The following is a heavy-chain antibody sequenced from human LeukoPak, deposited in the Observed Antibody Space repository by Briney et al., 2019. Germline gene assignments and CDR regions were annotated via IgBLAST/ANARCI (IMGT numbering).Heavy chain of an antibody. V-gene: IGHV1-58*01. J-gene: IGHJ3*02. CDR2: IVVGSGNT. Sequence: GTSVNVSCKASGFSFTSTAVQWVRQARGQRLEWIGWIVVGSGNTNYAQKFQERVTITRDMSTSTAYMELSSLRSEDTAVYYCAAECRGIQAFDIWGQGTMVTVSS. CDR1: GFSFTSTA. CDR3: AAECRGIQAFDI. D-gene: IGHD2-15*01.